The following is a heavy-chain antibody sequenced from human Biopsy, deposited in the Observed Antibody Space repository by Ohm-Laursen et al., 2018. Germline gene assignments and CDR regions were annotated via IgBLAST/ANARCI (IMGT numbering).Heavy chain of an antibody. V-gene: IGHV4-34*01. D-gene: IGHD1-26*01. CDR2: INDSGRT. CDR1: GGSFSGYY. CDR3: ARVEAGTYDALDI. J-gene: IGHJ3*02. Sequence: SETLSLTCGVYGGSFSGYYCSWIRQPPGEGLEWIGEINDSGRTNYNPSLTSRVTFSVDMSKSQFSLKLYSVTAADTAVYYCARVEAGTYDALDIWGQGTLVAVSA.